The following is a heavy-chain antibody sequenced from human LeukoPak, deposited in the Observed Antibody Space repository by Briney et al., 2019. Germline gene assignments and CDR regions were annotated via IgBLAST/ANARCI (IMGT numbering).Heavy chain of an antibody. J-gene: IGHJ4*02. V-gene: IGHV3-23*01. CDR1: GFTFSSYA. Sequence: PGGSLRLSCAASGFTFSSYAMRWVRQAPGKGLEWVSALSGSGDSTYYADSVKGRFTISRDNSKNTLYLKMNSLSAEDTAVYYCRGSGSYFGFDYWGQGTLVTVSS. CDR2: LSGSGDST. CDR3: RGSGSYFGFDY. D-gene: IGHD3-10*01.